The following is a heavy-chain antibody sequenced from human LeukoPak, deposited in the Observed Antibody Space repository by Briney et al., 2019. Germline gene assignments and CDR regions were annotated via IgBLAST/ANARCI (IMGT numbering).Heavy chain of an antibody. CDR1: GYTFTCYD. CDR2: MNPNSGNT. J-gene: IGHJ4*02. Sequence: ASVKVSCKASGYTFTCYDINWVRQATGQGLEWMGWMNPNSGNTGYAQKFQGRVTMTRNTSISTAYMELSSLRSEDTAVYYCAREDPRDYGSGTPFDYWGQGTLVTVSS. V-gene: IGHV1-8*01. CDR3: AREDPRDYGSGTPFDY. D-gene: IGHD3-10*01.